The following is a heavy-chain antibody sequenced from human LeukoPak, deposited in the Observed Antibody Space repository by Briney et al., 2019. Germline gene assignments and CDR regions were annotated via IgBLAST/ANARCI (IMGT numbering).Heavy chain of an antibody. V-gene: IGHV3-23*01. D-gene: IGHD6-19*01. CDR1: GFTFSNYV. J-gene: IGHJ4*02. CDR2: ISDSGDDT. Sequence: QSGGSLRLSCTGSGFTFSNYVMSWVRQAPGKGLEGVSGISDSGDDTDYADSVKGRFTISRDNSKNTLFLQMNILRVEDTAVYYCVKVGGGGGWYWSTGGQGPLVTVSS. CDR3: VKVGGGGGWYWST.